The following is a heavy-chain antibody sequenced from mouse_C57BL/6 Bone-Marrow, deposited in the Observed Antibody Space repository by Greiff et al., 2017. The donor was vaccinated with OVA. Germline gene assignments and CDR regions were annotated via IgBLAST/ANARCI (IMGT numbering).Heavy chain of an antibody. CDR1: GFSFNTYA. CDR3: VVDGGDY. V-gene: IGHV10-1*01. Sequence: EVQGVESGGGLVQPKGSLKLSCAASGFSFNTYAMNWVRQAPGKGLEWVARIRSKSNNYATYYADSVKDSFTISRDDSESMLYLQMKNLKTEDTAMYYCVVDGGDYWGQGTSVTVSS. CDR2: IRSKSNNYAT. D-gene: IGHD2-3*01. J-gene: IGHJ4*01.